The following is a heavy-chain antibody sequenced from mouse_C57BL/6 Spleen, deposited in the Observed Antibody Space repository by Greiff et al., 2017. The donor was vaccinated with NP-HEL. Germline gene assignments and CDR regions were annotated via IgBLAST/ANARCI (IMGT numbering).Heavy chain of an antibody. V-gene: IGHV1-64*01. CDR3: ARVIYYGNYDYAMDY. CDR1: GYTFTSYW. J-gene: IGHJ4*01. Sequence: QVQLQQPGAELVKPGASVKLSCKASGYTFTSYWMHWVKQRPGQGLEWIGMIHPNSGSTNYNEKFKSKATLTVDKSSSTAYMQLSSLTSEDSAVYYCARVIYYGNYDYAMDYWGQGTSVTVSS. D-gene: IGHD2-1*01. CDR2: IHPNSGST.